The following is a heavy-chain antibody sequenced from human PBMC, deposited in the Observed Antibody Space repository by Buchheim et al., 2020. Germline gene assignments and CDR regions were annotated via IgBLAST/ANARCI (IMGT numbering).Heavy chain of an antibody. J-gene: IGHJ6*02. CDR2: INLNSGDT. CDR1: GYTFTAYY. Sequence: QVQLVQSGAEVKKPGASVKVSCKASGYTFTAYYVHWVRQAPGQGLEWMGWINLNSGDTNYAPKFQGWVTMTRDTSISTAYMELSRLKSDDTAVYYCARGSPPPFVEWLLEVTMDVWGQGTT. V-gene: IGHV1-2*04. D-gene: IGHD3-3*02. CDR3: ARGSPPPFVEWLLEVTMDV.